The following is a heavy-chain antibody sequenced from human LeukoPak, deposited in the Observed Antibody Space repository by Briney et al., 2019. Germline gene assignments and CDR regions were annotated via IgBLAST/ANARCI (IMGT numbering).Heavy chain of an antibody. CDR1: GFTFSDYY. CDR2: ISSSSSYT. V-gene: IGHV3-11*06. CDR3: ARGYSSSWYPKNWFDP. J-gene: IGHJ5*02. Sequence: GGSLRLSCAASGFTFSDYYMSWIRQAPGKGLEWVSHISSSSSYTNYADSVKGRFTISRDNAKNSLYLQMNSLRAEDTAVYYCARGYSSSWYPKNWFDPWGQGTLVTVSS. D-gene: IGHD6-13*01.